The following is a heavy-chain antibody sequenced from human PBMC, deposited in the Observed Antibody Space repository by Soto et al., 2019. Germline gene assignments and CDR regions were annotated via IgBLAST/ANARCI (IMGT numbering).Heavy chain of an antibody. D-gene: IGHD2-15*01. CDR2: TYYRSKWYN. V-gene: IGHV6-1*01. CDR3: ARGVVGPTKVLDYFAF. J-gene: IGHJ4*02. Sequence: PSQTLSLTCAISGDSVSSNSSAWNWIRQSPSRGLEWLGRTYYRSKWYNDYAVSVKSRITINPDTSKNQFSLQLNSVTPEDTAVYYCARGVVGPTKVLDYFAFWGQGTLVIVSS. CDR1: GDSVSSNSSA.